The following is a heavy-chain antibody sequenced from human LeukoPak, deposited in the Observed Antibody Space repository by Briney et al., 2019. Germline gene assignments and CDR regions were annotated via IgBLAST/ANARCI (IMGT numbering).Heavy chain of an antibody. CDR3: ARGPYYDFWSGYFGGVDY. D-gene: IGHD3-3*01. CDR2: IYSGGST. Sequence: GGSLRLSCAASGFTVSSNYMSWVRQAPGKGLEWVSVIYSGGSTYYADSVKGRFTISRDNSKNTLYLQMNSLRAEDTAVYYCARGPYYDFWSGYFGGVDYWGQGTLVTVSS. CDR1: GFTVSSNY. V-gene: IGHV3-53*01. J-gene: IGHJ4*02.